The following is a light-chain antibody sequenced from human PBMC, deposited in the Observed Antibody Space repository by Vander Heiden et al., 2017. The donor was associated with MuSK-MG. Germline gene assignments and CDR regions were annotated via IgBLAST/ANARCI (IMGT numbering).Light chain of an antibody. Sequence: IQMTQSPSSLSASVGDRVTLTCRASQSIASYLNWYQQKPGKAPRLLIYAASSWESGVPARFSGSGSGTDFTLTISSLQPEDFATYYCQHSNSTPPITFGQGTRLDIK. J-gene: IGKJ5*01. CDR3: QHSNSTPPIT. V-gene: IGKV1-39*01. CDR2: AAS. CDR1: QSIASY.